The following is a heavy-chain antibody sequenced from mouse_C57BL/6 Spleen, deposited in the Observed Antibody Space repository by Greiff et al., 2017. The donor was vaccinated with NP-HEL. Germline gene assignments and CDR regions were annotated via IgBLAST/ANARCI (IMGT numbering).Heavy chain of an antibody. CDR3: ARDSNYSYWYFDV. V-gene: IGHV1-61*01. Sequence: QVQLQQSGAELVRPGSSVKLSCKASGYTFTSYWMDWVKQRPGQGLEWIGNIYPSDSETHYNQKFKDKATLTVDKSSSTAYMQLSSLTSEDSAVYYCARDSNYSYWYFDVWGTGTTVTVSS. D-gene: IGHD2-5*01. CDR2: IYPSDSET. J-gene: IGHJ1*03. CDR1: GYTFTSYW.